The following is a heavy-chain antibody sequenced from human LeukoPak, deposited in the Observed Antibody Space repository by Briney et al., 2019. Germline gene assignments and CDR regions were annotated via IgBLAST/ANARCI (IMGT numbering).Heavy chain of an antibody. CDR1: EFTFSSYE. J-gene: IGHJ4*02. CDR2: ISSGGTTI. V-gene: IGHV3-48*03. Sequence: GGSLRLSCEDSEFTFSSYEMNWVRQAPGKGPEWVAYISSGGTTIYYADSVRGRFITSRDNAKKSLYLQMNSLRVEDTAVYYCARDGSGRAYFDHWGQGTLVTVSS. D-gene: IGHD3-10*01. CDR3: ARDGSGRAYFDH.